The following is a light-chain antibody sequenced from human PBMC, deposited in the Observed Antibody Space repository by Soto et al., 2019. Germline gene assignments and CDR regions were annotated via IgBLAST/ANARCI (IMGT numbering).Light chain of an antibody. V-gene: IGLV2-14*01. CDR1: SGDVGGYNY. Sequence: QSVLTQPASVSGSPGQSITISCTGTSGDVGGYNYVSWYQQHPGKAPKLMIYDVSNRPSGVSNRCSGSKSGNTASLTISGLQAQDEADYYCSSYTSSSTRVFGGGTKLTVL. J-gene: IGLJ2*01. CDR2: DVS. CDR3: SSYTSSSTRV.